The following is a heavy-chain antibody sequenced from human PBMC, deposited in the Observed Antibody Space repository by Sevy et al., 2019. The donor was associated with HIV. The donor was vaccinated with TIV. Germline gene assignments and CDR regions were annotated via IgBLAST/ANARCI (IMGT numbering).Heavy chain of an antibody. Sequence: GGSLRLSCAASGFTFSSYGMHWVRQAPGKALEWVAVISYDGSNKYYADSVKGRFTISRDNSKNTLYLQMNSLRAEDTAVYYCAKDGPGYSYGLDYYYGMDVWGQGTTVTVSS. CDR1: GFTFSSYG. J-gene: IGHJ6*02. CDR2: ISYDGSNK. CDR3: AKDGPGYSYGLDYYYGMDV. D-gene: IGHD5-18*01. V-gene: IGHV3-30*18.